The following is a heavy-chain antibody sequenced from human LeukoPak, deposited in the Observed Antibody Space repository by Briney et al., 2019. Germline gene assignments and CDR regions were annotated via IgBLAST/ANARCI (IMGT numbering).Heavy chain of an antibody. CDR2: ISSSTSYI. J-gene: IGHJ3*02. CDR1: GFTFNSYN. V-gene: IGHV3-21*01. D-gene: IGHD7-27*01. Sequence: AGGSLRLSCAASGFTFNSYNINWVRQAPGKGLEWVSSISSSTSYIYYADSVKGRFTISRDNAKNSLYLQMNSLRVEDTAVYYCARHNLGSFDIWGQGTMVTVSS. CDR3: ARHNLGSFDI.